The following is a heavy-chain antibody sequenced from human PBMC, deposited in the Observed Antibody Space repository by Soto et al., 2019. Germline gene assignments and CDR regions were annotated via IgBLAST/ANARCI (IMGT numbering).Heavy chain of an antibody. Sequence: SETLSLTCTVSGGSISSYYWRWIRQPPGKGLEWIGYIYYSGSTNYNPSLKSRVTISVDTSKNQFSLKLSSVTAADTAVYYCARRNYNNWTYSVVYYYYYDMDVWGKGTTVTGSS. J-gene: IGHJ6*03. V-gene: IGHV4-59*08. CDR1: GGSISSYY. D-gene: IGHD1-7*01. CDR2: IYYSGST. CDR3: ARRNYNNWTYSVVYYYYYDMDV.